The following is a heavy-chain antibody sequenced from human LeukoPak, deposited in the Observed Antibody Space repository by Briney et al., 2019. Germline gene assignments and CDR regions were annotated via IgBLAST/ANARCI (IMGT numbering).Heavy chain of an antibody. D-gene: IGHD6-19*01. CDR1: GYSFISYG. Sequence: GASVKVSCKASGYSFISYGISWVRQAPGQGLEWMGWISSHNGYTKYAQKFQGRVTMTTDTSMSTAYMELGSLRSDDTAVYYCARRRAVAGVSWFDPWGQGTLVTVSS. CDR3: ARRRAVAGVSWFDP. V-gene: IGHV1-18*01. J-gene: IGHJ5*02. CDR2: ISSHNGYT.